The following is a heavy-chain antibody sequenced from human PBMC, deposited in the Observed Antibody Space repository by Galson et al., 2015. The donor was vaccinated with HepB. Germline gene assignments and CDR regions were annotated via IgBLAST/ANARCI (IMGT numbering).Heavy chain of an antibody. D-gene: IGHD7-27*01. J-gene: IGHJ4*02. Sequence: SLRLSCAASGFTFRDYYMAWIRQAPGKGLEWLSYIDSGGFNIYYADSVKGRFTISRDNAKNSLFLRMQSLRVDDTAVYYCARSQTRELGFDYWGQGTLVTVSP. CDR1: GFTFRDYY. CDR3: ARSQTRELGFDY. CDR2: IDSGGFNI. V-gene: IGHV3-11*01.